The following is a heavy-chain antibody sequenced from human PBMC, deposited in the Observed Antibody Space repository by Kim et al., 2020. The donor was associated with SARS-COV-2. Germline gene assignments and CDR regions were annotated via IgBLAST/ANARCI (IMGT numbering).Heavy chain of an antibody. V-gene: IGHV4-59*01. J-gene: IGHJ4*02. CDR2: IYYTGST. CDR1: AGSISTYY. D-gene: IGHD3-3*01. Sequence: SETLSLTCAVSAGSISTYYWSWIRQPPGKGLEWIGYIYYTGSTNYNPSLKSRVTISVDTSKNQFSLKLSSVTAADTAVYYCARVDFWSGYSLDYWGQGTL. CDR3: ARVDFWSGYSLDY.